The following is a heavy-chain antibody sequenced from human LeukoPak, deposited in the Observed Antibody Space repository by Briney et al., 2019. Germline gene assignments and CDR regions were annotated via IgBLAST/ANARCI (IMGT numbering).Heavy chain of an antibody. V-gene: IGHV3-20*04. CDR3: AGDMQQWLVPPGFDP. CDR1: GFTFDDYG. Sequence: PGGSLRLSCAASGFTFDDYGMNWVRQAPGKGLEWVAHINWNGGRTEYEDSVKGRFTISRDNAKKSLHLEMNSLRAEDTAFYYCAGDMQQWLVPPGFDPCGHGTMVIVSS. D-gene: IGHD6-19*01. J-gene: IGHJ5*02. CDR2: INWNGGRT.